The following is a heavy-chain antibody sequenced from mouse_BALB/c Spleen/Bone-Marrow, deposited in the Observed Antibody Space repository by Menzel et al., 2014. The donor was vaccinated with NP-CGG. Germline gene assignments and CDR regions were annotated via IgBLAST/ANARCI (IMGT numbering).Heavy chain of an antibody. CDR2: INPSNGRT. Sequence: QVQLQQSGAELVKPGASVRPSCKASGYSFTTYWIHWVKQRPGQGLEWIGEINPSNGRTNYNEKFKSKATLTVDKSSSTAYMQLSSLTSEDSAVYYCARYDGPAWFAYWGQGTLVTVSA. J-gene: IGHJ3*01. V-gene: IGHV1S81*02. CDR1: GYSFTTYW. CDR3: ARYDGPAWFAY. D-gene: IGHD2-3*01.